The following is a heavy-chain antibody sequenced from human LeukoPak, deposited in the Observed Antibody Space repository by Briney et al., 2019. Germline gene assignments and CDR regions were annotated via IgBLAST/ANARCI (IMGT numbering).Heavy chain of an antibody. Sequence: AVKVSCKASGGTFSSYAISWLRQAPAQGREGMEGSIHIFCTANYPHNFQGRVTITADESTSTAYMELSSLRSEDTAVYYCARDEAYCTGGSCGAFDIWGQGTMVTVSS. CDR3: ARDEAYCTGGSCGAFDI. CDR2: SIHIFCTA. CDR1: GGTFSSYA. J-gene: IGHJ3*02. V-gene: IGHV1-69*13. D-gene: IGHD2-15*01.